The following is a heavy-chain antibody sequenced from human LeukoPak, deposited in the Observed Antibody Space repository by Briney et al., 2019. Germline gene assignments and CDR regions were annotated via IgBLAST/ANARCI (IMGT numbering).Heavy chain of an antibody. Sequence: GGSLRLSCVASGFNFNSYGMTWVRQAPGKGLEWVSTISGGGGTTYYADSVKGRFTISRDNSKNTLYLQMNSLRAEDTAVYYCARGIGSYRYYFDYWGQGTLVTVSS. CDR2: ISGGGGTT. CDR1: GFNFNSYG. J-gene: IGHJ4*02. CDR3: ARGIGSYRYYFDY. V-gene: IGHV3-23*01. D-gene: IGHD1-26*01.